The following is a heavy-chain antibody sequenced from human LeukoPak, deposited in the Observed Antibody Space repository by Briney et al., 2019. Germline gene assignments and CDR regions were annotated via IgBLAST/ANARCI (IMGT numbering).Heavy chain of an antibody. CDR2: IYYSGST. CDR1: GGSISSYY. D-gene: IGHD6-13*01. J-gene: IGHJ4*02. V-gene: IGHV4-59*01. Sequence: SETLSLTCTVSGGSISSYYWSWIRQPPGKGLEWIGSIYYSGSTNYNPSLKSRVTISVDTSKNQFSLKLSSVTAADTAVYYCARGVSSSWYGDFDYWGQGTLVTVSS. CDR3: ARGVSSSWYGDFDY.